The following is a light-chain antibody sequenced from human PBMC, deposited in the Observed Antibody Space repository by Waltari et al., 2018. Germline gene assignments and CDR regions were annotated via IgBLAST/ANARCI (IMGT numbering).Light chain of an antibody. CDR3: QQYGISPPYT. J-gene: IGKJ2*01. CDR2: DAS. CDR1: QTVSNNY. Sequence: ENVLTQSPDTLSLSPGERANLSCRASQTVSNNYLAWYQRRPGQPPRLLIHDASSRAPGVPDRFSGSGSVTDFTLTISRVDPEDSAVYYCQQYGISPPYTFGQGTKLEIK. V-gene: IGKV3-20*01.